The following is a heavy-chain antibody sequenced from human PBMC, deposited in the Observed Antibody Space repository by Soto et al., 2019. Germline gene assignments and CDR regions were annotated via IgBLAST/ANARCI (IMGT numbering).Heavy chain of an antibody. Sequence: SGPTLVNPTQTLTLTCTFPGFSLSISGMCVSWIRQPPGKALEWLALIDWHNDKYYRTSLKTRLTISKDTSKNQVVLTMTNMDPVDTATYYCARQASYGSGSPYSYYGLDVWGQGT. V-gene: IGHV2-70*13. D-gene: IGHD3-10*01. CDR1: GFSLSISGMC. J-gene: IGHJ6*02. CDR3: ARQASYGSGSPYSYYGLDV. CDR2: IDWHNDK.